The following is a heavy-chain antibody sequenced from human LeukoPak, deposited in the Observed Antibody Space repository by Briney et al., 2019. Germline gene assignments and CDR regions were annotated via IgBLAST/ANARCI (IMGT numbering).Heavy chain of an antibody. CDR3: ARVKVAGNWFDP. Sequence: SETLSLTCTVSGGSISSSSYYWGWIRQPPGKGLEWIGSIYYSGSTYYNPSLKGRVTISVDTSKNQFSLKLSSVTAADTAVYYCARVKVAGNWFDPWGQGTLVTVSS. J-gene: IGHJ5*02. V-gene: IGHV4-39*07. CDR1: GGSISSSSYY. CDR2: IYYSGST. D-gene: IGHD3-22*01.